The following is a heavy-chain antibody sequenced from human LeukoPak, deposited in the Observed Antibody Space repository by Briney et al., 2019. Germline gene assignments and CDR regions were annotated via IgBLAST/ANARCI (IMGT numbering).Heavy chain of an antibody. CDR2: INTISGDT. CDR1: GYTFTCYY. V-gene: IGHV1-2*06. Sequence: ASVKVSCKTSGYTFTCYYMHWVRQAPGQGREWMGRINTISGDTKFEQKFQGRVTMNRDTAISKAYMEVSSVRSDDTAVYYCARGTNQASSNSWYECWFDPWGQGTLVTVSS. D-gene: IGHD6-13*01. J-gene: IGHJ5*02. CDR3: ARGTNQASSNSWYECWFDP.